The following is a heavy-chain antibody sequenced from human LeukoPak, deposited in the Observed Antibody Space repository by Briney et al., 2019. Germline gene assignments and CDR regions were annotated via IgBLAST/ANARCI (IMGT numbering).Heavy chain of an antibody. V-gene: IGHV3-9*01. D-gene: IGHD6-19*01. J-gene: IGHJ4*02. CDR3: ALAVAERGLAYYFDY. CDR1: GFTFTKYW. Sequence: GGSLRLSCAASGFTFTKYWMTWVRQAPGKGLEWVSGISWNSGSIGYADSVKGRFTISGDNAKNSLYLQMSSLRAEDTALYYCALAVAERGLAYYFDYWGQGTLVTVSS. CDR2: ISWNSGSI.